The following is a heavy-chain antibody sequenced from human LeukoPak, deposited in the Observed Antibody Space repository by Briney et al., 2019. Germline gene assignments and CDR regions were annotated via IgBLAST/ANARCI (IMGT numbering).Heavy chain of an antibody. D-gene: IGHD1-1*01. J-gene: IGHJ4*02. Sequence: GGSLRLSCAASGFTFGDYAMSWVRQAPGKGLEWVGFIRSKAYGGTTEYAASVKGRFTISRDDSKSIAYLQMNSLKTEDTAVYYCTRDDVLEPTMDWGQGTLVTVSS. V-gene: IGHV3-49*04. CDR1: GFTFGDYA. CDR3: TRDDVLEPTMD. CDR2: IRSKAYGGTT.